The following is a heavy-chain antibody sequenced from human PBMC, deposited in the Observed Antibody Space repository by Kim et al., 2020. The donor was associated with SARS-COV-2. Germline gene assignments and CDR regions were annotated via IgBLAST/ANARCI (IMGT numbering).Heavy chain of an antibody. Sequence: SQTLSLTCAVYGGSFSGYYWSWIRQPPGKGLEWIGEINHSGSTNYNPSLKSRVTISVDTSKNQFSLKLSSVTAADTAVYYCARRSHRTKPPYYYYYGMDV. CDR3: ARRSHRTKPPYYYYYGMDV. V-gene: IGHV4-34*01. CDR2: INHSGST. J-gene: IGHJ6*01. CDR1: GGSFSGYY.